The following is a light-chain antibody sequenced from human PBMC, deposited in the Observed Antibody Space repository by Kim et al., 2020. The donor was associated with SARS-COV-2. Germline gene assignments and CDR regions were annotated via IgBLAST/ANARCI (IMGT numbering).Light chain of an antibody. V-gene: IGLV3-19*01. CDR2: DEN. CDR1: SLRKSY. J-gene: IGLJ1*01. Sequence: SSELTQDPTVSVALGQTVRITCQGDSLRKSYASWYQQKPGRAPILVMSDENNRPSGIPDRFSGSSSGSTASLTITGAQAEDEADYYCCSRDSTAKDYVFG. CDR3: CSRDSTAKDYV.